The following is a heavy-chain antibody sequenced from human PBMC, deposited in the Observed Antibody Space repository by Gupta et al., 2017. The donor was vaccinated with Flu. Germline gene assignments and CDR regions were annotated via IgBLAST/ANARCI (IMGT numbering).Heavy chain of an antibody. CDR1: GFAFSSYE. Sequence: VQLVVSGGGLVQPGGSLRLSCAASGFAFSSYEMNWVRLAPGKGLEWVSFISRIGVPYYTDSVKGRFTISRDNAKNSVYLQMNSLRAEDTAFYYCARGHWDSWGQGTLVTVSS. J-gene: IGHJ4*02. CDR3: ARGHWDS. CDR2: ISRIGVP. V-gene: IGHV3-48*03.